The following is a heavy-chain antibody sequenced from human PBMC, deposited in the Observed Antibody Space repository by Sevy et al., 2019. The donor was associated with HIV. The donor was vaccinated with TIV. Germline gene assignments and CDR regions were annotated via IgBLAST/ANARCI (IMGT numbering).Heavy chain of an antibody. CDR2: ISSSGTSR. CDR3: AKDYRGYYYGMDV. V-gene: IGHV3-23*01. D-gene: IGHD3-22*01. CDR1: GFTFGRYA. J-gene: IGHJ6*02. Sequence: GGSLRLSCAASGFTFGRYAMGWVRQAPGKGLEWVSTISSSGTSRHYADSVKGRFTISRDNSNNMPYLQMNSLRADDTAVYYCAKDYRGYYYGMDVWGQGTTVTVSS.